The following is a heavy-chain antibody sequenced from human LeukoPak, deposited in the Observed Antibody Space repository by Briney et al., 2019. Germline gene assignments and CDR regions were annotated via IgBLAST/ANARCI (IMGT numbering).Heavy chain of an antibody. D-gene: IGHD6-13*01. V-gene: IGHV4-59*01. CDR2: IYYSGST. Sequence: PSETLSLTCTVSGGSISSYYWSWIRQPPGKGLEWIGYIYYSGSTNYNPSLKSRVTISVDTSKNQFSLKLSSVTAADTAVYYCAREAAASTTGSIDYWGQGILVTVSS. CDR3: AREAAASTTGSIDY. J-gene: IGHJ4*02. CDR1: GGSISSYY.